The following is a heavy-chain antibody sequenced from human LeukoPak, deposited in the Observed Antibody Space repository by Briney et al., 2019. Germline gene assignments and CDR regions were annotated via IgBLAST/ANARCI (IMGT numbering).Heavy chain of an antibody. J-gene: IGHJ4*02. CDR1: GFTFTSSA. CDR2: IVVGSGNT. V-gene: IGHV1-58*01. D-gene: IGHD2/OR15-2a*01. CDR3: AAVLWKFPFDY. Sequence: ASVTVSWKASGFTFTSSAVQWVRQARGQRLEWIGWIVVGSGNTNYAQKFQERVAITRDMSTSTAYMELSSLRSEDTAVYYCAAVLWKFPFDYWGQGTLVTVSS.